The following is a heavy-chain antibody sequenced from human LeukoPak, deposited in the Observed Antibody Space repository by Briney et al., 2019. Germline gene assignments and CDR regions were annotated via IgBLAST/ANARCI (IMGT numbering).Heavy chain of an antibody. CDR3: ARQGPYGDYSH. CDR2: ISSSSYI. Sequence: PGGSLRLSCAASGFTFSSYWMHWVRQAPGKGLEWVSSISSSSYILYADSVKGRFTISRDNAKNSLFLQINSLRAEDTAVYYCARQGPYGDYSHWGQGTMVTVSS. V-gene: IGHV3-21*01. CDR1: GFTFSSYW. J-gene: IGHJ4*02. D-gene: IGHD4-17*01.